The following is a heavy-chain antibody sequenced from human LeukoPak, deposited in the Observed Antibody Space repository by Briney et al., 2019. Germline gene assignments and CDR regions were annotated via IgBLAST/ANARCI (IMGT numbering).Heavy chain of an antibody. D-gene: IGHD1-14*01. CDR2: IIPIFGTA. V-gene: IGHV1-69*13. J-gene: IGHJ6*03. CDR1: GYTFTSYA. Sequence: ASVKVSCKASGYTFTSYAISWVRQAPGQGLEWMGGIIPIFGTANYAQKFQGRVTITADESTSTAYMELSSLRSEDTAVYYCARDLNWNHGPYMDVWGKGTTVTVSS. CDR3: ARDLNWNHGPYMDV.